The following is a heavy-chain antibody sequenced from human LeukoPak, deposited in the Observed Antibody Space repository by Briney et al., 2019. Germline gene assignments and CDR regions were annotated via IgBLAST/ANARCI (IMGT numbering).Heavy chain of an antibody. CDR2: ISSSSSYI. V-gene: IGHV3-21*01. J-gene: IGHJ4*02. D-gene: IGHD1-26*01. Sequence: PGGSLRLSCAASGFTFSSSNMNWVRQAPGKGLEWVSSISSSSSYIYYADSVKGRFTISRDNAKNSLYLQMNSLGAEDTAVYYCADGEPESGFDYWGQGTLVTVSS. CDR1: GFTFSSSN. CDR3: ADGEPESGFDY.